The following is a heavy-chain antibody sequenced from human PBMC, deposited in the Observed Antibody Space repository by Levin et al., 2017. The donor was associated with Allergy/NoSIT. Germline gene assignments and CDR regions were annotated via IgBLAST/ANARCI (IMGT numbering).Heavy chain of an antibody. Sequence: SETLSLTCTVSGGSISSSSYYWGWIRQPPGKGLEWIGSIYYSGSTYYNPSLKSRVTISVDTSKNQFSLKLSSVTAADTAVYYCAREPLPFGDILTGYYLIFNWFDPWGQGTLVTVSS. V-gene: IGHV4-39*02. D-gene: IGHD3-9*01. CDR2: IYYSGST. CDR1: GGSISSSSYY. CDR3: AREPLPFGDILTGYYLIFNWFDP. J-gene: IGHJ5*02.